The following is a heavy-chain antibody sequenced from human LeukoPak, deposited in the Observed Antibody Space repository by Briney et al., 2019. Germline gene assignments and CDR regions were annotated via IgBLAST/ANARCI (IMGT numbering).Heavy chain of an antibody. Sequence: GGSLRLSCAASGFTFSSYEMNWVRQAPGKGLEWVSYISSSGSTIYYADSVKGRFTISRDNAKNSLYLQMNSLRAEDTAVYYCAREIRGATPYYFDYWGQGTLVTVSS. CDR2: ISSSGSTI. J-gene: IGHJ4*02. CDR3: AREIRGATPYYFDY. V-gene: IGHV3-48*03. D-gene: IGHD1-26*01. CDR1: GFTFSSYE.